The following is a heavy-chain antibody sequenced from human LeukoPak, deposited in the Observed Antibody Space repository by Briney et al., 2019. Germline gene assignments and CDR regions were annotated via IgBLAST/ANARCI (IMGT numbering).Heavy chain of an antibody. CDR3: ARRGFCSGGTCFSHAFDL. D-gene: IGHD2-15*01. CDR1: GYSFTTYW. CDR2: IYPGDSDT. J-gene: IGHJ3*01. Sequence: GESLKISCKGSGYSFTTYWIGWVRQMPGKGLEWMGIIYPGDSDTRYSPSFQGQVTISADKSINTAYVQWSSLNASDTAMYYCARRGFCSGGTCFSHAFDLWGQGTMVTVSS. V-gene: IGHV5-51*01.